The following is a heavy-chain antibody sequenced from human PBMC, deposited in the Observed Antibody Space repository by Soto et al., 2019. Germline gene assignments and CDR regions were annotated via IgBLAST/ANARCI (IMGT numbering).Heavy chain of an antibody. CDR1: SGSMSGYY. CDR2: IYYSGST. V-gene: IGHV4-59*01. CDR3: ARAGDYDFWSGYSNDAFDI. J-gene: IGHJ3*02. D-gene: IGHD3-3*01. Sequence: KPSETLSLTCTASSGSMSGYYWNWIRQPPGKGLEWIGYIYYSGSTNYNPSLKSRVTISVDTSKNQFSLKLSSVTAADTAVYYCARAGDYDFWSGYSNDAFDIWGQGTMVTVSS.